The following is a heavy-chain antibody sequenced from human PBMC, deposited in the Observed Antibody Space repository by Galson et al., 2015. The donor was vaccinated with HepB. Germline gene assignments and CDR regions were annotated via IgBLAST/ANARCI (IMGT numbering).Heavy chain of an antibody. CDR2: INGRGSTR. CDR1: GFIFRHHA. CDR3: VKEGSWFGGDWFDP. V-gene: IGHV3-23*01. Sequence: SLRLSRAGSGFIFRHHAMAWIRQAPGKGLEWVSGINGRGSTRPYSDAVKGRFSISRDNSKDTVFLQMDNLRAEDTAVYYCVKEGSWFGGDWFDPWGQGALVTVS. D-gene: IGHD3-16*01. J-gene: IGHJ5*02.